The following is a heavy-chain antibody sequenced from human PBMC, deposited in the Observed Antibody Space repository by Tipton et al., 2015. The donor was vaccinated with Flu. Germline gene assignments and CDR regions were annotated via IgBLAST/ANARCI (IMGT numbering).Heavy chain of an antibody. V-gene: IGHV5-51*01. Sequence: QLMQSGAEEKKPGESLKISCKGSRFNFRTYWIGWVRQVPGKGLEWVGIIYPDDSDTRYSPSFHGQVTISADKSISTAYMQWNSLKASDTAMYYCARLPPGSYYDTSGFYRSYFDYWGQGTQVTVSS. CDR1: RFNFRTYW. J-gene: IGHJ4*02. D-gene: IGHD3-22*01. CDR3: ARLPPGSYYDTSGFYRSYFDY. CDR2: IYPDDSDT.